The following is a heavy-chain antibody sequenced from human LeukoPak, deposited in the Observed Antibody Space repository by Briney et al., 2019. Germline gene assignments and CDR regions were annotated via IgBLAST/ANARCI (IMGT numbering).Heavy chain of an antibody. J-gene: IGHJ3*02. Sequence: GGSLRLSCVVSGISLSNYAMTWVRQAPGKGLEWVSAISGSGGSTYYADSVKGRFTISRDNSKNTLYLQMNSLRAEDTAVYYCAKDHVVVTASDAFDIWGQGTMVTVSS. CDR3: AKDHVVVTASDAFDI. V-gene: IGHV3-23*01. CDR1: GISLSNYA. CDR2: ISGSGGST. D-gene: IGHD2-21*02.